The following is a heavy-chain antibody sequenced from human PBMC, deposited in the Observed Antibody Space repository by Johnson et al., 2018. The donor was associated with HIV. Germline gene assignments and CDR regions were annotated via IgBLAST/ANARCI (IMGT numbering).Heavy chain of an antibody. CDR2: LFRGGTI. D-gene: IGHD5-24*01. CDR1: GFTVSSYY. V-gene: IGHV3-66*01. J-gene: IGHJ3*02. Sequence: VQLVESGGGLVQPGGSLRLSCAASGFTVSSYYMSWVGQAPGKGLEGVFVLFRGGTISFADSVKGRFTISRDNSKNTLYLQMNSLRAEDTAVYYCARACRDGYTCDAFDIWGQGTMVTVSS. CDR3: ARACRDGYTCDAFDI.